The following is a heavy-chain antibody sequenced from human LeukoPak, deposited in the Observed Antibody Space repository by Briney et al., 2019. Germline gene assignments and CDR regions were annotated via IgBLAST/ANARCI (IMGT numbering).Heavy chain of an antibody. Sequence: ASVKDSCQACGYTFTGYYLHWVRQAPGQGLEWMGWINPNSGGTNYAQKFQGRVTITRDTSISTAYMELSRLRSDGTAVYYCARRKGDYGGNPIDYWGQGTLVTVSS. J-gene: IGHJ4*02. CDR3: ARRKGDYGGNPIDY. D-gene: IGHD4-23*01. CDR1: GYTFTGYY. V-gene: IGHV1-2*02. CDR2: INPNSGGT.